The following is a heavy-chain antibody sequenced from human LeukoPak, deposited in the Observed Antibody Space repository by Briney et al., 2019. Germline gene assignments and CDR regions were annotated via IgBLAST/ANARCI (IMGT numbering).Heavy chain of an antibody. D-gene: IGHD2-8*01. J-gene: IGHJ5*02. CDR2: IYYSGST. V-gene: IGHV4-61*05. CDR1: GDSISSSSSY. Sequence: SETLSLTCTVSGDSISSSSSYWGWIREPRGQGLEGIGHIYYSGSTNYNPSLKSRVTISVDTSKNHFSLKLSSVTAADTAVYYCAREGVRNWFDPWGQGTLVTVSS. CDR3: AREGVRNWFDP.